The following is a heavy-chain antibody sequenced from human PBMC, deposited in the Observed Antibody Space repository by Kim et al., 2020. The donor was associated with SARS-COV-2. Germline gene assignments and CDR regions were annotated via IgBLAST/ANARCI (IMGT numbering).Heavy chain of an antibody. J-gene: IGHJ4*02. CDR3: AKIPALLRLGELF. Sequence: YADSVKGRFTISRDNSKNTLYLQMNSLRAEDTAVYYCAKIPALLRLGELFWGQGTLVTVSS. D-gene: IGHD3-16*01. V-gene: IGHV3-23*01.